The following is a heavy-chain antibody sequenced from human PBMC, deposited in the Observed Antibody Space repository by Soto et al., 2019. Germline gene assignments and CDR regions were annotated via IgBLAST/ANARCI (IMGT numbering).Heavy chain of an antibody. Sequence: SQTLSLTCAISGDSVSSNSAAWNWIRQSPSGGLEWLGRTYYRSKWYNEYAVSVKGRITVNPDTSKNQFSLQLNSVTPEDTAIYYCARSQGFLDYWGQGTLVTVLL. CDR1: GDSVSSNSAA. D-gene: IGHD2-15*01. J-gene: IGHJ4*02. CDR2: TYYRSKWYN. CDR3: ARSQGFLDY. V-gene: IGHV6-1*01.